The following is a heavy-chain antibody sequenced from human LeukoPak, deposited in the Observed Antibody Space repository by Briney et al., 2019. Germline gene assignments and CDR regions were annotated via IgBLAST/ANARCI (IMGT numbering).Heavy chain of an antibody. J-gene: IGHJ4*02. CDR1: GGSFSGYF. Sequence: SETLSLTCAVYGGSFSGYFWSWIRQPPGKGLEWIGEINHSGSTNYNPSLKSRVTMSVDTSKNQFSLKLSSVTAADTAVFYGAGGIRYFDWLSLWNYWGQGTLVTVSS. V-gene: IGHV4-34*01. CDR3: AGGIRYFDWLSLWNY. CDR2: INHSGST. D-gene: IGHD3-9*01.